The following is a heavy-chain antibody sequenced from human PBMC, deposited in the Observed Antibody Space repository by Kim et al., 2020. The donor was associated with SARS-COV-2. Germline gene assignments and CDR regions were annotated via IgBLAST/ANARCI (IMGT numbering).Heavy chain of an antibody. Sequence: YADAGKGRFTISSNNSKNTLFLQMNSRRAEDTAVYYCARLNFQLLDAFDIWGQGTMVTVSS. CDR3: ARLNFQLLDAFDI. J-gene: IGHJ3*02. V-gene: IGHV3-33*01. D-gene: IGHD2-2*01.